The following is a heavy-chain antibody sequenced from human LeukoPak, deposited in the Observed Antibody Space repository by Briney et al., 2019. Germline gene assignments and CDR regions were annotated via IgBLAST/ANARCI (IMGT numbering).Heavy chain of an antibody. Sequence: ASVKVSCKTSGYTFTNYDINWVRQATGQGLEWMGWMNPNNGNTGYAQKFQGRVTMTRNTSISTAYMELSSLRSEDTAVYYCARGSRGYGEYYYYYYMDVWGKGTTVTVSS. D-gene: IGHD3-10*01. V-gene: IGHV1-8*01. CDR3: ARGSRGYGEYYYYYYMDV. J-gene: IGHJ6*03. CDR1: GYTFTNYD. CDR2: MNPNNGNT.